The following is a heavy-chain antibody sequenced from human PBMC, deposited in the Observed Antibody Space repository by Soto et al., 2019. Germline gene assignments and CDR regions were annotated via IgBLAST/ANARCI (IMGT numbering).Heavy chain of an antibody. D-gene: IGHD2-15*01. Sequence: EVQLVYSGGGLIQPGGSLRLTCAASGFSFSDSKMNWVRQVPGKGLQWLSFITASSSDVRYAESVEGRFTVSRDNAKNSLYLQMNSLRAEDTGVYYCARDWWLMATYSWGQGTLVTVSS. V-gene: IGHV3-48*01. CDR3: ARDWWLMATYS. J-gene: IGHJ4*02. CDR1: GFSFSDSK. CDR2: ITASSSDV.